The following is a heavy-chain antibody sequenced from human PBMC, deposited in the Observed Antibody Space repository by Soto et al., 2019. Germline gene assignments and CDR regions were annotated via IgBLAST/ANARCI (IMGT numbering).Heavy chain of an antibody. CDR1: GGSISSGGYY. CDR3: AREARRNYYGSGRVDP. Sequence: QVQLQESGPGLVKPSQTLSLTCTVSGGSISSGGYYWSWIRQHPGKGLEWIGYIYYSGSTYYNPSLMSRVTISVDTSKNQFSLKLSSVTAADTAVYYCAREARRNYYGSGRVDPWGQGTLVTVSS. J-gene: IGHJ5*02. CDR2: IYYSGST. D-gene: IGHD3-10*01. V-gene: IGHV4-31*03.